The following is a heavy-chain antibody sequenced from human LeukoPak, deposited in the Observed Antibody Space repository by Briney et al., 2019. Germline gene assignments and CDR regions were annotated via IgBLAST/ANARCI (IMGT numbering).Heavy chain of an antibody. V-gene: IGHV3-23*01. CDR1: GLTFSSYG. Sequence: GGSLRLSCAASGLTFSSYGMSWVRQAPGKGLEWVSAISGSGGSTYYADSVKGRFTISRDNSKNTLYLQMNSLRAEDTAVYYCAKDFLWFGELGRFDYWGQGTLVTVSS. D-gene: IGHD3-10*01. CDR2: ISGSGGST. CDR3: AKDFLWFGELGRFDY. J-gene: IGHJ4*02.